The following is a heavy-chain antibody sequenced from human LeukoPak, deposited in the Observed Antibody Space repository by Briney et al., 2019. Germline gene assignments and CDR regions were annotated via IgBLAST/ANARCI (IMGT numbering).Heavy chain of an antibody. CDR1: GFTFTTYW. Sequence: GGSLRLSCAASGFTFTTYWMHWVRQSPGKGLVWVSHISTGGSSTDYADSVKGRFTISRDNAKNTVYLQMNSLRAEDTAVYYCARDLYSGSVDYWGQGTLVTVSS. V-gene: IGHV3-74*01. D-gene: IGHD6-6*01. J-gene: IGHJ4*02. CDR2: ISTGGSST. CDR3: ARDLYSGSVDY.